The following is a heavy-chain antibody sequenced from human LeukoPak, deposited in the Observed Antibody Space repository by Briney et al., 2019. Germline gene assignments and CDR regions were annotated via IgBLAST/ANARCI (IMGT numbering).Heavy chain of an antibody. J-gene: IGHJ4*02. D-gene: IGHD3-16*01. CDR2: ISPGGGTT. CDR1: GFTFSTYF. Sequence: GASVKVACKASGFTFSTYFMHWVRQAPGQRPEWMGIISPGGGTTSYAQNFQGRVTMTRDTSTSTVYMELSSLRSEDTAIYYCAREAFGGYGREKYFDYWGQGTLVSVYS. CDR3: AREAFGGYGREKYFDY. V-gene: IGHV1-46*01.